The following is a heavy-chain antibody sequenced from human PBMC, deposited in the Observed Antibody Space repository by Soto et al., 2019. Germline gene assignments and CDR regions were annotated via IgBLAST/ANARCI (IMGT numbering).Heavy chain of an antibody. Sequence: SETLSLTCTVSGGSISSGGYYWSWIRQHPGKGLEWIGYIYYSGSTYYNPSLKSRVTISVDTSKNQFSLKLSSVTAADTAVYYCARDAKAGTTETFGDYYYYGMDVWGQGTTVTVSS. J-gene: IGHJ6*02. CDR1: GGSISSGGYY. CDR3: ARDAKAGTTETFGDYYYYGMDV. CDR2: IYYSGST. V-gene: IGHV4-31*03. D-gene: IGHD4-17*01.